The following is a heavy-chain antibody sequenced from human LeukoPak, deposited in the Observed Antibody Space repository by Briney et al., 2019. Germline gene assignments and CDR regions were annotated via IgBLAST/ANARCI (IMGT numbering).Heavy chain of an antibody. D-gene: IGHD3-10*01. V-gene: IGHV1-2*02. CDR2: INPNSGGT. Sequence: ASVKVSCKASGYTFTGYYMHWVRQAPGQGLEWMGWINPNSGGTNYAQTFQGRVTMTRDTSISTAYMELSRLRSDDTAVYYCARGARITMVRGVRSNWFDPWGQGTLVTVSS. CDR3: ARGARITMVRGVRSNWFDP. J-gene: IGHJ5*02. CDR1: GYTFTGYY.